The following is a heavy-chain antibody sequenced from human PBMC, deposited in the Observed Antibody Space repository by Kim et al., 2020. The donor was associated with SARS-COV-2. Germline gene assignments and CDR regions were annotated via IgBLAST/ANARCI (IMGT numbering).Heavy chain of an antibody. CDR2: IDPSGTT. J-gene: IGHJ4*02. V-gene: IGHV4-34*01. CDR3: VYRGRGYRSFFDY. CDR1: GGSFSGYY. Sequence: SETLSLTCAVSGGSFSGYYWSWVRQAPGKGLEWIGEIDPSGTTNYNPSLESRVAISGDTSQDQFFLRLRSLTAADTATYYCVYRGRGYRSFFDYWGQGTLVTVSS. D-gene: IGHD5-18*01.